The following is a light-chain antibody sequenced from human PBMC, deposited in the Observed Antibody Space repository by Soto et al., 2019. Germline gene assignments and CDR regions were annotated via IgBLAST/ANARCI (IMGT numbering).Light chain of an antibody. CDR1: QSVSSSY. CDR2: GAS. V-gene: IGKV3-20*01. Sequence: EIVLTQSPGTLSLSPGERATLSCRASQSVSSSYLAWYQQKPGQAPRLLIYGASSRATGIPDRFSGSGSGTNFTLTISRLEPEDFAVYYCQQRNTFGQGTQLEIK. CDR3: QQRNT. J-gene: IGKJ5*01.